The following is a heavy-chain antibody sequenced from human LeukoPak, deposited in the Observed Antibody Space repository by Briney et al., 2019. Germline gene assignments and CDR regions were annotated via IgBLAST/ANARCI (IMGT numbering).Heavy chain of an antibody. Sequence: GGSLRLSCAASGFTVSSDYMSWVRQAPGKGLEWVSVLCSGGSTYYVDSVKGRFTISRDNSKNTLYLQMNSLRADDTAVYYCARHDWFDPWGRGTLVTVSS. CDR1: GFTVSSDY. CDR2: LCSGGST. J-gene: IGHJ5*02. CDR3: ARHDWFDP. V-gene: IGHV3-53*01.